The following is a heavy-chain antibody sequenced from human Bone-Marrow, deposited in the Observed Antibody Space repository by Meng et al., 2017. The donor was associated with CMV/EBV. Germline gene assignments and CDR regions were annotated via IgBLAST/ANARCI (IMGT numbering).Heavy chain of an antibody. Sequence: GESLKISCAASGFTFSNAWMSWVRQAPGKGLEWVANIKQDGSEKYYVDSVKGRFTISRDNAKNSLYLQMNSLRAEDTAVYYCARTFDYWGQGTLVTFSS. J-gene: IGHJ4*02. CDR2: IKQDGSEK. CDR1: GFTFSNAW. CDR3: ARTFDY. V-gene: IGHV3-7*01.